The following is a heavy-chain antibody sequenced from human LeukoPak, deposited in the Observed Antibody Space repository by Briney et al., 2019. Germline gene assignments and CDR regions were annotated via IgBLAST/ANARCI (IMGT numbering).Heavy chain of an antibody. CDR3: ARVGFPPDRDGSGSYKPYYYYYYMDV. CDR1: GFTFSSYG. D-gene: IGHD3-10*01. J-gene: IGHJ6*03. V-gene: IGHV3-48*04. Sequence: GGSLRLSCAASGFTFSSYGMSWIRQAPGKGLEWVSYISSSGSTIYYADSVKGRFTISRDNAKNSLYLQMNSLRAEDTAVYYCARVGFPPDRDGSGSYKPYYYYYYMDVWGKGTTVTVSS. CDR2: ISSSGSTI.